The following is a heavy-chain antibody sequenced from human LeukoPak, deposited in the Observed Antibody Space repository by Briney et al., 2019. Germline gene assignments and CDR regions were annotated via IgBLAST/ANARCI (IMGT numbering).Heavy chain of an antibody. D-gene: IGHD2-8*01. CDR1: GFTFSSYA. J-gene: IGHJ4*02. CDR2: ISGSGGST. CDR3: AKDRWDIVLMVYANFDY. V-gene: IGHV3-23*01. Sequence: PGGSLRLSCAASGFTFSSYAMSWVRQAPGKGLEWVSAISGSGGSTYYAGSVKGRFTISRDNSKNTLYLQMNSLGAEDTAVYYCAKDRWDIVLMVYANFDYWGQGTLVTVSS.